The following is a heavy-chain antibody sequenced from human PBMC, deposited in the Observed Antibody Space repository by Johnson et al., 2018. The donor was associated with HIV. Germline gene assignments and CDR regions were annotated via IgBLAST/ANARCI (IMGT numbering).Heavy chain of an antibody. J-gene: IGHJ3*02. CDR1: GFTFSSYW. CDR3: ARDDCTAGICYNAFDI. V-gene: IGHV3-7*04. D-gene: IGHD2-8*01. Sequence: VQLVESGGGLVQPWGSLRLSCAASGFTFSSYWMSWVRQAPGEGLAWVANINQDGSEKNYVDSVKGRFVISRDNAKNSLYLQINSLRAEDTAVYYCARDDCTAGICYNAFDIWGQGTMVTVSS. CDR2: INQDGSEK.